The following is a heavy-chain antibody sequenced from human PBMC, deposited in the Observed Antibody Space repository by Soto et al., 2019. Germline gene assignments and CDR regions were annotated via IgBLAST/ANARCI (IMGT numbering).Heavy chain of an antibody. CDR1: GGTFDNYV. Sequence: QVLLVQSGAEAKRPGSSVKVSCKASGGTFDNYVLNWVRQAPGQGLEWVGGIIPSSETTNYAQKFQGRLTLIADAKIVYKELSSLRSDDTAIYYCARRNVSSIHFLRFDDWGQGTLVTVSS. CDR2: IIPSSETT. V-gene: IGHV1-69*01. D-gene: IGHD3-3*02. CDR3: ARRNVSSIHFLRFDD. J-gene: IGHJ4*02.